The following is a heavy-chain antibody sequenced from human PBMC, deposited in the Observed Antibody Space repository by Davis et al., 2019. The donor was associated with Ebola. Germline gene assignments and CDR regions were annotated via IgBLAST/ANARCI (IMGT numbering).Heavy chain of an antibody. Sequence: AASVKVSCKASGYTFTSYYMHWVRQAPGQGLEWMGIINPSGGSTSYAQKFQGRVSMTTDTSTSTAYMELRSLRSDDTAVYYCAKVRVGSGWYFDYWGQGTLVTVSS. CDR3: AKVRVGSGWYFDY. CDR2: INPSGGST. CDR1: GYTFTSYY. D-gene: IGHD6-19*01. J-gene: IGHJ4*02. V-gene: IGHV1-46*01.